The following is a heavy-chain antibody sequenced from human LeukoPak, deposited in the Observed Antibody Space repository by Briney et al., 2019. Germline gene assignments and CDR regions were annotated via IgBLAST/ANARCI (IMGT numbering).Heavy chain of an antibody. CDR1: GGSISSYY. Sequence: SETLSLTCTVSGGSISSYYWSWIRQPPGKGLEWIGYIYHSGSTYYNPSLKSRVTISVDRSKNQFSLKLSSVTAADTAVYYCARGVRWYYYGSGSYHWGQGTLVTVSS. V-gene: IGHV4-59*12. CDR2: IYHSGST. J-gene: IGHJ4*02. CDR3: ARGVRWYYYGSGSYH. D-gene: IGHD3-10*01.